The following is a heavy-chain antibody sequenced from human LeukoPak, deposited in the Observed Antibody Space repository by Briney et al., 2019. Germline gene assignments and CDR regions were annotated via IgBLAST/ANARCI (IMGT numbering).Heavy chain of an antibody. D-gene: IGHD4-23*01. V-gene: IGHV4-59*01. CDR3: AREKYGGNLDTFDI. J-gene: IGHJ3*02. CDR1: GGSISSYY. CDR2: IYYGGST. Sequence: SETLSLTCTVSGGSISSYYWSWIRQPPGKGLEWIGYIYYGGSTTYNPSLKSRVTISVDTSKNQFSLRPSSVTAADTAVYYCAREKYGGNLDTFDIWGQGTMVTVSS.